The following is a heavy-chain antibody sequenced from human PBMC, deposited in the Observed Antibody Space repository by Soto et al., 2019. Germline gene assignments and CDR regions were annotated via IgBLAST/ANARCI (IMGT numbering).Heavy chain of an antibody. CDR1: GYSISSSNW. CDR2: IYYSGTT. J-gene: IGHJ4*02. CDR3: SRRESQGPIDY. Sequence: QVQLQESGPGLVKPSDTLSLTCAVSGYSISSSNWWGWIRQPPGKGLEWIGYIYYSGTTYYNPSLKSRVAMSVDTSKNQFSLKLTSVTAVDTAVYYCSRRESQGPIDYWGQGTLVTVSS. D-gene: IGHD1-26*01. V-gene: IGHV4-28*01.